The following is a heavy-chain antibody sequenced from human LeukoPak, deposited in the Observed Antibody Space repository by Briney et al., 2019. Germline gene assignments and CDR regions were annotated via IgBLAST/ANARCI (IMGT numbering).Heavy chain of an antibody. CDR1: GRSISSTNSY. CDR3: ARLIDYGGFYFYYYMDV. V-gene: IGHV4-39*02. Sequence: PSETLSLTCTVSGRSISSTNSYWGWIRQPPEKGLEWIGNIDSSGTFHYSPVLKSRVTIALDTSESHFALRLTSVTAADTGVYYCARLIDYGGFYFYYYMDVWGKGTSVTVSS. D-gene: IGHD4/OR15-4a*01. CDR2: IDSSGTF. J-gene: IGHJ6*03.